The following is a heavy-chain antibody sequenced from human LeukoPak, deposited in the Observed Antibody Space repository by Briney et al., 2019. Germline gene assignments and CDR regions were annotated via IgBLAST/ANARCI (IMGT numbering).Heavy chain of an antibody. V-gene: IGHV1-69*13. CDR1: GGTFSSYA. CDR2: IIPIFATT. CDR3: ARDGVVVSYFDY. Sequence: SVKVSCKASGGTFSSYAISWVRQAPGQGLEWMGGIIPIFATTNYAQKFQGRVTITADESTSTAYMELSSLRSEDTAVYYCARDGVVVSYFDYWGQGTLVTVSS. J-gene: IGHJ4*02. D-gene: IGHD2-15*01.